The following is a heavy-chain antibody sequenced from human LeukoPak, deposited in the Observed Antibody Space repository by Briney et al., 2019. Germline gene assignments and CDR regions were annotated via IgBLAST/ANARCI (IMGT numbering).Heavy chain of an antibody. V-gene: IGHV1-69*04. D-gene: IGHD5-24*01. CDR1: GGTFSSYA. CDR2: IIPILGIA. J-gene: IGHJ4*02. Sequence: PVKVSCTASGGTFSSYAISWVRQAPGQGLEWMGRIIPILGIANYAQKFQGRVTITADKSTSTAYMELSSLRSEDTAVYYCARCRDGYIFDYWGQGTLVTVSS. CDR3: ARCRDGYIFDY.